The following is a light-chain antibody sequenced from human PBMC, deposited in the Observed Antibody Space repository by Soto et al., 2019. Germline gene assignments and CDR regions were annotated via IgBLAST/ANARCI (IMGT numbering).Light chain of an antibody. CDR3: SSYTSDNTAV. CDR1: SSDVGGYNF. CDR2: EVN. J-gene: IGLJ2*01. Sequence: QSALTQPASVSGSPGQSITISCTGTSSDVGGYNFVSWFQQHPGKAPKLIIFEVNNRPSGISNRFSGSKSGNTASLTISGLQAEDEADYYCSSYTSDNTAVFGGGTKVTVL. V-gene: IGLV2-14*01.